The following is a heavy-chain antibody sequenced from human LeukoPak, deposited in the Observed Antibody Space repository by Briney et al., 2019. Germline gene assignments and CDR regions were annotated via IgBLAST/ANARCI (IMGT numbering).Heavy chain of an antibody. V-gene: IGHV4-34*01. CDR1: GGSFSGYY. J-gene: IGHJ4*02. CDR2: INHSGST. CDR3: ARGWRTRMPFDY. D-gene: IGHD2-15*01. Sequence: SETLSLTCAVYGGSFSGYYWSWIHQPPGKGLEWIGEINHSGSTNYNPSLKSRVTISVDTSKNQFSLKLSSVTAADTAVYYCARGWRTRMPFDYWGQGTLVTVSS.